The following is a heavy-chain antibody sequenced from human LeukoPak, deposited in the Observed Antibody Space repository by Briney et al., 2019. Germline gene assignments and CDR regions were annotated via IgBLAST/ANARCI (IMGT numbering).Heavy chain of an antibody. J-gene: IGHJ6*02. V-gene: IGHV4-61*08. Sequence: SETLSLTCTVSGGSISSGGYYWSWIRQPPGKGLEWIGYIYYSGSTNYNPSLKSRVTISVDTSKNQFSLKPSSVTAADTAVYYCARGYYQVDYYGLDVWGQGTTVTVSS. CDR1: GGSISSGGYY. CDR2: IYYSGST. D-gene: IGHD3-10*01. CDR3: ARGYYQVDYYGLDV.